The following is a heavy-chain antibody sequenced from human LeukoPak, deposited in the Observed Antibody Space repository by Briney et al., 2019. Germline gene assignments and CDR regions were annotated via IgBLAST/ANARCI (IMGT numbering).Heavy chain of an antibody. CDR1: GYTFRTSW. V-gene: IGHV5-51*01. D-gene: IGHD3-10*01. J-gene: IGHJ4*02. Sequence: GESLKISCKASGYTFRTSWIGWVRLMPGKGLEWMAITYPGDSDTKYGPSFQGQVSISVDTFISTAYLHWSRLKASDTAIYYCVMGGYYPGDFDHWGQGTLVTVSS. CDR3: VMGGYYPGDFDH. CDR2: TYPGDSDT.